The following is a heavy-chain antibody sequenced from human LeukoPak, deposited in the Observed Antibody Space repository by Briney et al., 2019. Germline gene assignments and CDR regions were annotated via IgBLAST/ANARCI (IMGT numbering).Heavy chain of an antibody. CDR1: GFTFSSYS. CDR2: ISSSSSYI. V-gene: IGHV3-21*01. CDR3: VTEGLGMNAFDI. D-gene: IGHD7-27*01. Sequence: GGSLRLSCAASGFTFSSYSMNWVRQAPGKGLEWVSSISSSSSYIYSADSLKGRFTISRDNAKNSLYLQLNSLRAEDTAVYYCVTEGLGMNAFDIWGQGTMVTVSS. J-gene: IGHJ3*02.